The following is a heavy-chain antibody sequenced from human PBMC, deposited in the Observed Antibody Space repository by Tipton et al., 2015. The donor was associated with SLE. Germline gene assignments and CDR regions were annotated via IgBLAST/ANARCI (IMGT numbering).Heavy chain of an antibody. V-gene: IGHV1-69*04. Sequence: QSGAEVKKPGSSVKVSCKASGGTFSSYAISWVRQAPGQGLEWMGRIIPILGIANYAQKFQGRVTMTRDTSTSTVYMELSSLRSEDTAVYYCAREGNWGSVVGVWGQGTTVTVSS. CDR1: GGTFSSYA. J-gene: IGHJ6*02. D-gene: IGHD7-27*01. CDR3: AREGNWGSVVGV. CDR2: IIPILGIA.